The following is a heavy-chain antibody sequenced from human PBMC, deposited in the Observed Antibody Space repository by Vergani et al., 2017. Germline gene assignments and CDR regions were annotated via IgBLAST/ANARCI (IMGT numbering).Heavy chain of an antibody. CDR2: IKSKTDGGTT. J-gene: IGHJ4*02. V-gene: IGHV3-15*01. D-gene: IGHD5-18*01. CDR1: GFTFSNAW. Sequence: EVQLVESGGGLVKPGGSLRLSCAASGFTFSNAWMSWVRQAPGKGLEWVGRIKSKTDGGTTDYAAPVKGRFTISRDDSKNTLYLQMNSLRTEDTAVYYCAKDRVDTAMVTFFDYWGQGTLVTVSS. CDR3: AKDRVDTAMVTFFDY.